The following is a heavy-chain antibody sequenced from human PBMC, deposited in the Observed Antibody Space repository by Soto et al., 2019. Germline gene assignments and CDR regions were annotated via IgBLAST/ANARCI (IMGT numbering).Heavy chain of an antibody. V-gene: IGHV3-33*01. Sequence: QVQLMESGGGVVQPGRSLRLSCAASGFTFNTYGIHWVRQAPGKGLEWVAVIWYAGSNKYYADSVKGRFTISRDNSKNTLYLQMNSLRAEDTAVYYCARGTVHFDYWGQGTLVTVFS. J-gene: IGHJ4*02. CDR2: IWYAGSNK. CDR3: ARGTVHFDY. D-gene: IGHD4-17*01. CDR1: GFTFNTYG.